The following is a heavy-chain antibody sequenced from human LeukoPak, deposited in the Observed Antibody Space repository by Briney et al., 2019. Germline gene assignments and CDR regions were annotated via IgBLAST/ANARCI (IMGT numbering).Heavy chain of an antibody. CDR3: ARYYDSTKGEIWFDP. CDR2: MNPNSGNT. J-gene: IGHJ5*02. V-gene: IGHV1-8*03. Sequence: ASVKVSCKASGYTFTSCDINWVRQATGQGLEWMGWMNPNSGNTGYAQKFQGRVTITRNTSISTAYMELSSLRSEDTAVYYCARYYDSTKGEIWFDPWGQGTLVTVSS. D-gene: IGHD3-22*01. CDR1: GYTFTSCD.